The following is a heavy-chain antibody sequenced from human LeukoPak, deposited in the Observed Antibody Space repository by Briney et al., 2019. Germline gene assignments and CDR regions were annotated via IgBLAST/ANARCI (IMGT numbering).Heavy chain of an antibody. V-gene: IGHV3-11*04. CDR1: GGSFSGYY. CDR3: ARVLRPYYDILTGPYYFDY. J-gene: IGHJ4*02. Sequence: LSLTCAVYGGSFSGYYWSWIRQPPGKGLEWVSYISSSGSTIYCADSVKGRFTISRDNAKNSLYLQMNSLRAEDTAVYYCARVLRPYYDILTGPYYFDYWGQGTLVTVSS. D-gene: IGHD3-9*01. CDR2: ISSSGSTI.